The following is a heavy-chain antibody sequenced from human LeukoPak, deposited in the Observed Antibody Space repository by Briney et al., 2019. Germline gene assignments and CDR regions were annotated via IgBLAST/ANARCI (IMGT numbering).Heavy chain of an antibody. CDR2: TRYDKSDI. CDR3: ARGTAAHQYSFDY. CDR1: GFTFSNYG. D-gene: IGHD2-2*01. J-gene: IGHJ4*02. V-gene: IGHV3-30*02. Sequence: GGSLRLSCAASGFTFSNYGMHWVRQAPGKGLEWVALTRYDKSDIYYVESVKGRFTISRDNSKNILYLQMNSLRAEDTAVYFCARGTAAHQYSFDYWGQGTLVTVSS.